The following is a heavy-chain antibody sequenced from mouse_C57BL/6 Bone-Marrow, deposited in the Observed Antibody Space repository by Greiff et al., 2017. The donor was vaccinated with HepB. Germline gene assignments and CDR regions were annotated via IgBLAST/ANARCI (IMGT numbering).Heavy chain of an antibody. CDR1: GYTFTSYD. Sequence: VKLVESGPELVKPGASVKLSCKASGYTFTSYDINWVKQRPGQGLEWIGRIYPRDGSTKYNDKFKGKATLTVDTSSSTAYMELHSLTSEDSAVYYCARLECDGSGGDWYFDVWGTGTTVTVSS. CDR2: IYPRDGST. V-gene: IGHV1-85*01. CDR3: ARLECDGSGGDWYFDV. J-gene: IGHJ1*03. D-gene: IGHD1-1*01.